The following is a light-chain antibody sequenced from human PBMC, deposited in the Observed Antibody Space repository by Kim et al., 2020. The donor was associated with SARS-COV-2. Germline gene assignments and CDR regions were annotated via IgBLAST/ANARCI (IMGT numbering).Light chain of an antibody. CDR3: LHYDNLSRNSCT. CDR2: DAS. Sequence: GDRVTITCQASQYISTYLNWYQQIPGKAPKLLIYDASNLEAGVPSRFSGSGSGTDFTFTISSLQPEDLATYYCLHYDNLSRNSCTFGQGTKVDIK. J-gene: IGKJ1*01. V-gene: IGKV1-33*01. CDR1: QYISTY.